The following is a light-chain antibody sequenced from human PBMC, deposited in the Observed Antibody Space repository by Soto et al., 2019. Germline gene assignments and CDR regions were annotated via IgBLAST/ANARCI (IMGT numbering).Light chain of an antibody. V-gene: IGKV1-39*01. J-gene: IGKJ1*01. CDR2: AAS. CDR3: QQSYSTLLWT. Sequence: DIQMTQSPSSLSASVGDRVTITCRASQSISSYLNWYQQKPGKAPKLLIYAASSLQSGVPSRFSGSGSVTDFTLTISSLQPEDFATYYCQQSYSTLLWTFGQGTKVEIK. CDR1: QSISSY.